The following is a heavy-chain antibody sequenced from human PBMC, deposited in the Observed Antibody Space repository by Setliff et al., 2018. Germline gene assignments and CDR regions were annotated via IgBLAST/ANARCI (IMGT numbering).Heavy chain of an antibody. V-gene: IGHV5-51*01. CDR1: GYIFTNYW. Sequence: PGESLKISCKASGYIFTNYWIGWVRQMPGKGLEWMGVTYPGDPDTRYSPSFQGQVTISADKSINTAYLQWSSLKASDTAIYYCTRHEDRNKCTSSSCYRENDAFDVWGQGAMVTVSS. J-gene: IGHJ3*01. CDR2: TYPGDPDT. D-gene: IGHD2-2*01. CDR3: TRHEDRNKCTSSSCYRENDAFDV.